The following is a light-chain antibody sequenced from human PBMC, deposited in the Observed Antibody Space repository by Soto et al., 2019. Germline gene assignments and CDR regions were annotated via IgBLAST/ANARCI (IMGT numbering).Light chain of an antibody. CDR3: QQYNNGCT. V-gene: IGKV3-15*01. CDR1: QSVSSN. CDR2: GAS. J-gene: IGKJ1*01. Sequence: EIVLTESPGTLSLSPGERATLSCRASQSVSSNLAWYQQKPGQAPRLLIYGASTRATGIPARFSGSGSGTEFTLTISSLQSEDFAVYYCQQYNNGCTFGQGTMVDI.